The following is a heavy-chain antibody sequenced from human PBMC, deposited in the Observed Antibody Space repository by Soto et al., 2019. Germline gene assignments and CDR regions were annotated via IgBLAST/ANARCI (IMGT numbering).Heavy chain of an antibody. Sequence: PSETLSLTCAISGDSVYSNSAAWNWIRQSPSRGLEWLGRTYYRSKWYNDYAVSVKSRITINPDTSKNQFSLQLNSVTPEDTAVYYCARDCTNGVCYPSYHYGMDVWGQGTTVTVSS. CDR3: ARDCTNGVCYPSYHYGMDV. V-gene: IGHV6-1*01. CDR2: TYYRSKWYN. CDR1: GDSVYSNSAA. D-gene: IGHD2-8*01. J-gene: IGHJ6*02.